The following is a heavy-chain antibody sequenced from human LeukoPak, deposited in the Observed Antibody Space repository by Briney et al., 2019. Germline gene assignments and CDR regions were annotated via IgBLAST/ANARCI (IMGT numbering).Heavy chain of an antibody. CDR2: VWSDGSNR. CDR1: GFIFRRYG. CDR3: ERDAQRGFDYSNSLKY. D-gene: IGHD4-11*01. V-gene: IGHV3-33*01. J-gene: IGHJ4*01. Sequence: PGGSLRLSCEASGFIFRRYGMHWVRQAPGKGLEWVAVVWSDGSNRFYAGSVKGRFTISRDNSQNTVFLQMDSLRAEDTAMYYCERDAQRGFDYSNSLKYWGHGTLVTVSS.